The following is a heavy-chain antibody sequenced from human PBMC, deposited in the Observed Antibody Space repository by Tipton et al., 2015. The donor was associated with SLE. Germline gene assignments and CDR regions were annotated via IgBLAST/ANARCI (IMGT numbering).Heavy chain of an antibody. CDR1: GGSISSGSYY. V-gene: IGHV4-61*09. Sequence: TLSLTCTVSGGSISSGSYYWSWIRQPAGKGLEWIGYIYTSGSTNYNPSLKSRVTISVDTSKNQFSLKLSSVTAADTAVYYCARGYCSGGSCYLYYFDYWGQGPLVTVS. CDR3: ARGYCSGGSCYLYYFDY. D-gene: IGHD2-15*01. CDR2: IYTSGST. J-gene: IGHJ4*02.